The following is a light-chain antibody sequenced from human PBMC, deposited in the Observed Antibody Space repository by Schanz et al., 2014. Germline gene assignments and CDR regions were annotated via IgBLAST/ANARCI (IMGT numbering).Light chain of an antibody. CDR3: QQYGSSPYT. J-gene: IGKJ2*01. CDR1: QSVSSSF. V-gene: IGKV3-20*01. CDR2: GAS. Sequence: DIVLTQSPGTLSLSPGERATLSCRASQSVSSSFVAWYQQKPGQAPRVLIYGASSRATGIPDRFSGSGSGTDFTLTISRLEPEDFAVYYCQQYGSSPYTFGQGTKLEMK.